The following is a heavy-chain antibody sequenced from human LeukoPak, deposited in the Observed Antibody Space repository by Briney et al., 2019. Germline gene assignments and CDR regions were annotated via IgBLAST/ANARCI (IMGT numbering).Heavy chain of an antibody. Sequence: GGSLPLSCAASGFTLSDYYMTWIRQAPGKGLEWVSYISSSSIYTNYADSVKGRFTLPRDNTKNSLSLQMNTLRAEDTAVYYCARDGDGRYGEDYFDYWGQGTLVTVSS. CDR3: ARDGDGRYGEDYFDY. V-gene: IGHV3-11*06. CDR1: GFTLSDYY. D-gene: IGHD7-27*01. CDR2: ISSSSIYT. J-gene: IGHJ4*02.